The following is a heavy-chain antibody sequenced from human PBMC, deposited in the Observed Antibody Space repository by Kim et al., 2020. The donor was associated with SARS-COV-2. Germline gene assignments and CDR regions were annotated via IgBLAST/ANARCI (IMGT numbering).Heavy chain of an antibody. V-gene: IGHV3-30-3*01. CDR2: ISYDGSKK. CDR1: GFTFSTYA. D-gene: IGHD3-10*01. Sequence: GGSLRLSCAASGFTFSTYAIHWVRQAPGEGLEWVAVISYDGSKKYYADSVKGRFTISRDDSRSTLYLQMDSLRPEDTAVYYCARDSTLVRGPIDYWGQGTLVTVSS. J-gene: IGHJ4*02. CDR3: ARDSTLVRGPIDY.